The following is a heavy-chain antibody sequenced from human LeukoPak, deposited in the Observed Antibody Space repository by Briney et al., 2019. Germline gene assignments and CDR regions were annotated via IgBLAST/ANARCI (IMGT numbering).Heavy chain of an antibody. CDR3: ARDRSSYCSSTSSYMGIDY. V-gene: IGHV1-18*01. Sequence: ASVKVSCKASGYTFTSYGISWVRQAPGQGLEWMGWISAYNGNTNYAQKLQGRVTMTTDTSTSTAYMELRSLRSDDTAVYYCARDRSSYCSSTSSYMGIDYWGQGTLVTVSS. CDR1: GYTFTSYG. CDR2: ISAYNGNT. J-gene: IGHJ4*02. D-gene: IGHD2-2*02.